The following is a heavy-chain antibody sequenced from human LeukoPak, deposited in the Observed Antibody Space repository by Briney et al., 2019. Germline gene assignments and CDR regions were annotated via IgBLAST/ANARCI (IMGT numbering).Heavy chain of an antibody. J-gene: IGHJ4*02. CDR1: GFTFSSYG. Sequence: GGSLRLSCAASGFTFSSYGMHWVRQAPGKGLEWVAFIRYDGSNRYYADSVKGRFTISRDNSKNTLSLQMNSLRADDTAVYYCGKDRVGRWLQSTRPFVDYWGQGTLVTVSS. D-gene: IGHD5-24*01. V-gene: IGHV3-30*02. CDR3: GKDRVGRWLQSTRPFVDY. CDR2: IRYDGSNR.